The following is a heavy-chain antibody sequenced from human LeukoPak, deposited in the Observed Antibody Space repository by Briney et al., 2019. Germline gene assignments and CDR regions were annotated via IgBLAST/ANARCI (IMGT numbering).Heavy chain of an antibody. J-gene: IGHJ4*02. D-gene: IGHD5-12*01. CDR1: GFIFSSYS. V-gene: IGHV3-48*02. Sequence: PGGSLRLSCAASGFIFSSYSMNWGRQAPGKGLEWVSYITSSTRTIYYADSVKGRFTISRDNDKNSLYLQMNSLRDEYTAVYYCARGYTYHFDYWGQGTLVTVSS. CDR3: ARGYTYHFDY. CDR2: ITSSTRTI.